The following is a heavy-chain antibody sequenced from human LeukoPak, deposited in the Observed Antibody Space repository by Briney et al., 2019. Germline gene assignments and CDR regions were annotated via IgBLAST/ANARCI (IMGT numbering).Heavy chain of an antibody. D-gene: IGHD7-27*01. CDR3: ARKNWEAYDY. Sequence: NYAQKFQGRVTMTTDTSTSTAYMELRSLRSDDTAVYYCARKNWEAYDYWGQGTLVTVSS. V-gene: IGHV1-18*01. J-gene: IGHJ4*02.